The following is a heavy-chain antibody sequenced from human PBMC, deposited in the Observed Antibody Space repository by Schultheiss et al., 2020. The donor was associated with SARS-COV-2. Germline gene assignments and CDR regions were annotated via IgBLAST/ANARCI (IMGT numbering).Heavy chain of an antibody. CDR3: ARGVGDAYYYYMDV. Sequence: GGSLRLSCAASGFTFSSYSMNWVRQAPGKGLEWVSSISSSSSYIYYADSVKGRFTISRDNAKNSLYLQMNSLRAEDTAVYYCARGVGDAYYYYMDVWGKGTTVTVSS. D-gene: IGHD3-3*01. J-gene: IGHJ6*03. CDR1: GFTFSSYS. V-gene: IGHV3-21*01. CDR2: ISSSSSYI.